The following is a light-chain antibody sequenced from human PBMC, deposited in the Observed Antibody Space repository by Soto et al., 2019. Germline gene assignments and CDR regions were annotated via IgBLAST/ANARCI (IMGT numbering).Light chain of an antibody. V-gene: IGKV1-27*01. CDR3: NKYYSAVFT. J-gene: IGKJ3*01. Sequence: DIQMTQSPSSLSASVGDRVTITCRASQDIYNYLAWYQQRPGQVPKLLIYHASTLQSGVPSRFSGSGSGTDLTATISSLQPDDVATYYCNKYYSAVFTFGPGTKLDI. CDR2: HAS. CDR1: QDIYNY.